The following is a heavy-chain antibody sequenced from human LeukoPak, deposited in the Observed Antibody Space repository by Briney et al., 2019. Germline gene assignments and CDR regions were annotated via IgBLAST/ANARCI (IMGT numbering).Heavy chain of an antibody. D-gene: IGHD1-26*01. CDR1: GFTFGDYA. V-gene: IGHV3-49*04. Sequence: PGGSLRLSCTASGFTFGDYAMSWVRQAPGKGLEWVGFIRSKAYGGTTEYAASVKGRFTISRDDSKSIAYLQMNSLKTEDTAVYYCTRSVGATTKFDYWGQGTLVTVSS. J-gene: IGHJ4*02. CDR3: TRSVGATTKFDY. CDR2: IRSKAYGGTT.